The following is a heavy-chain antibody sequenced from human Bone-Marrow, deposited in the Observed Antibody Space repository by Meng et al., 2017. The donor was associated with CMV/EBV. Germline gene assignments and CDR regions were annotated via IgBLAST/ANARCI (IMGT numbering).Heavy chain of an antibody. Sequence: GESLKISCTASGSTFGDYAMSWVRQAPGKELEWAGFIRSKAYGGTTEYAAYVKGRFTISRDDSKSIAYLQMNSLKTEDTAVYYCTREDLTTVDQSDYYYYYGMDVWGQGTTVTVSS. CDR1: GSTFGDYA. CDR3: TREDLTTVDQSDYYYYYGMDV. V-gene: IGHV3-49*04. D-gene: IGHD4-23*01. J-gene: IGHJ6*02. CDR2: IRSKAYGGTT.